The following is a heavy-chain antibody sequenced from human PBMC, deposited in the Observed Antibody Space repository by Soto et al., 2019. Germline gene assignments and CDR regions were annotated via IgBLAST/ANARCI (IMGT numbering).Heavy chain of an antibody. CDR1: GFSLTTSGVG. D-gene: IGHD3-10*01. Sequence: QITLKESGPTLVKPTQTLTLTCTFSGFSLTTSGVGVGWIRQTPGKALEWLALMYWDDDKCYSPSLKNRLTITKDTSKNQVVLTMTNMDPVDTATYYCTHSVRMVGVVGGYYFAYWGQGTLVTVSS. CDR3: THSVRMVGVVGGYYFAY. V-gene: IGHV2-5*02. CDR2: MYWDDDK. J-gene: IGHJ4*02.